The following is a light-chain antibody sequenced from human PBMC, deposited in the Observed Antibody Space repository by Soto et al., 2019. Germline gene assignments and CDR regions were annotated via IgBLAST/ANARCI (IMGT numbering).Light chain of an antibody. CDR2: DDA. CDR1: NIGSKA. CDR3: QVWDSSNDLNVV. V-gene: IGLV3-21*02. Sequence: SYELTQPPSVSVAPGQTARTTCGGHNIGSKAVHWYQQRPGQAPVLVVYDDAVRPSGIPERISGSKSGNTATLTISSVEAGDEADYYCQVWDSSNDLNVVFGAGTQLTVL. J-gene: IGLJ2*01.